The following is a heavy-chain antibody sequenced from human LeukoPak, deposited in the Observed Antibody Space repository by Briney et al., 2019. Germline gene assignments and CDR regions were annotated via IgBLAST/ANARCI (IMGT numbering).Heavy chain of an antibody. D-gene: IGHD2-21*01. J-gene: IGHJ4*02. CDR2: IYYSGST. V-gene: IGHV4-61*01. CDR1: GGSISSSSYY. CDR3: ARARKMLFSSYFDY. Sequence: SETLSLTCTVSGGSISSSSYYWSWIRQPPGKGLEWIGYIYYSGSTNYNPSLKSRVTISVDTSKNQFSLKLSSVTAADTAVYYCARARKMLFSSYFDYWGQGTLVTVSS.